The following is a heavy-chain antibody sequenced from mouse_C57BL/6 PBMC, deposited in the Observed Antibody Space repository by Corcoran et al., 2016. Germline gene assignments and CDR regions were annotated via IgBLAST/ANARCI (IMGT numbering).Heavy chain of an antibody. J-gene: IGHJ4*01. CDR2: IYPGSGNT. D-gene: IGHD2-1*01. V-gene: IGHV1-76*01. CDR1: GYTFTDYY. CDR3: ARARVYGNHAMDY. Sequence: QVQLKQSGAELVRPGASVKLSCKASGYTFTDYYINWVKQRPGQGLEWIARIYPGSGNTYYNEKFKGKATLTAEKSSSTAYMQLSSLTSEDSAVYFCARARVYGNHAMDYWGQGTSVTVSS.